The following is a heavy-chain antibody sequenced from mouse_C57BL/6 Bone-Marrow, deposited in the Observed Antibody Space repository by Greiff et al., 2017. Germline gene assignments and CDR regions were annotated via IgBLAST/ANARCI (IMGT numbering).Heavy chain of an antibody. CDR1: GFNIKDDY. CDR2: IDPENGDP. Sequence: EVQLQQSGAELVRPGASVKLSCTASGFNIKDDYMHWVKQRPEQGLEWIGWIDPENGDPEYASKFQGKATITADTSSNTAYLQLSSLTSEDTAVYYCTTLLAWFAYWGQGTLVTVSA. V-gene: IGHV14-4*01. D-gene: IGHD1-1*01. J-gene: IGHJ3*01. CDR3: TTLLAWFAY.